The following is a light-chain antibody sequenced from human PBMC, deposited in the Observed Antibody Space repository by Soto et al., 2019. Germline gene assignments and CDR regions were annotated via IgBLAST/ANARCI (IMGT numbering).Light chain of an antibody. J-gene: IGKJ1*01. CDR2: GAF. CDR1: QSVSSN. CDR3: QQYNNWPRT. Sequence: EIVMTQSPATLSVSPGESATLSCRASQSVSSNLAWYQQKPGQAPRFLIYGAFTRATGIPARFSGSGSGTEFTLTISSLQSEDFAVYYCQQYNNWPRTFGQGTKVEIK. V-gene: IGKV3-15*01.